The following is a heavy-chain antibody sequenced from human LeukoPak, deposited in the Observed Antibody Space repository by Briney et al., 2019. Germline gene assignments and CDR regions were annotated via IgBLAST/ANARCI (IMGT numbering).Heavy chain of an antibody. CDR1: GGSFSDYY. CDR2: INPSGST. D-gene: IGHD2-21*02. J-gene: IGHJ3*01. V-gene: IGHV4-34*01. Sequence: SETLSLTCAVYGGSFSDYYWGWIRQPPGKGLEWIGEINPSGSTNYSPSLKSRVTISVDTSRSQFTLDLTYVTAADTAVYYCAKHAYCGGGCQRRPREIAFDLWGQGTMVTVSS. CDR3: AKHAYCGGGCQRRPREIAFDL.